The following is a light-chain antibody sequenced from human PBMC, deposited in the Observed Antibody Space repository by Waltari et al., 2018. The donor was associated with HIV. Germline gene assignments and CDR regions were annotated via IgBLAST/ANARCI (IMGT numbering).Light chain of an antibody. CDR3: QQYNNWPRT. CDR1: QGISTK. CDR2: GAS. Sequence: VMTQSPATVSVSPGERDTLSCRASQGISTKLVWYQRKPGQAPRLLIYGASTRATGIPARFSGSGSGTDFTLTISILQSEDSAIYYCQQYNNWPRTFGQGTKVEIK. J-gene: IGKJ1*01. V-gene: IGKV3-15*01.